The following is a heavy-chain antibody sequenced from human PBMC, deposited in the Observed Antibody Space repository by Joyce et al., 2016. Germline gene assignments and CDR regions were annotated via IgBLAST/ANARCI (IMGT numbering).Heavy chain of an antibody. CDR2: ISGSDDGT. CDR3: AKGTLGSCSGTTCYPLDS. Sequence: EVQLLESVGGWVQPGGSLRLSCADSGFTFSSYSMSWVRQAPWKVLEWVSAISGSDDGTYHADSVRGRFTISRDNSKNTLYLQMNSLTAEDTAIYYCAKGTLGSCSGTTCYPLDSWGQGTLVTVSS. D-gene: IGHD2-15*01. J-gene: IGHJ4*02. CDR1: GFTFSSYS. V-gene: IGHV3-23*01.